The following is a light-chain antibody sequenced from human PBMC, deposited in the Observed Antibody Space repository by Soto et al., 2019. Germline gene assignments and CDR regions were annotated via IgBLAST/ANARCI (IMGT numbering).Light chain of an antibody. Sequence: SWSSGDLSNPCCPTSQTVNSTDVAWYQQKPGQPPRLLIYGAFIRATGIPDRFSGSGSGTDFTLTISRLEPEDFAVYYCQQYGNSPCTFGQGTKVDIK. CDR1: QTVNSTD. CDR2: GAF. V-gene: IGKV3-20*01. J-gene: IGKJ1*01. CDR3: QQYGNSPCT.